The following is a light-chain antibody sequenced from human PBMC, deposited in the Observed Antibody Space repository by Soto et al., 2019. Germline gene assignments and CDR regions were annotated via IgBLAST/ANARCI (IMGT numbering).Light chain of an antibody. CDR1: QSLGRD. V-gene: IGKV3-11*01. Sequence: SLDTVSLPKGQSDTNFCRVRQSLGRDIAWYQQQPGQARGLLLQVASHTATGIPVRFSGSGCGSDFALTITSLELEDDGFAYCHQRTDWPLITFGQGT. J-gene: IGKJ5*01. CDR2: VAS. CDR3: HQRTDWPLIT.